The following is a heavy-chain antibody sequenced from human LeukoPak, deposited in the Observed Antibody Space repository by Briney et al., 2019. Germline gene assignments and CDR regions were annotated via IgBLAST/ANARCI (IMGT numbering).Heavy chain of an antibody. CDR1: GYTFTGYY. J-gene: IGHJ3*02. V-gene: IGHV1-2*02. CDR2: INPNSGGT. D-gene: IGHD6-19*01. CDR3: ARDALYSSGWPLI. Sequence: ASVKVSCKASGYTFTGYYMHWVRQAPGQGLEWMGWINPNSGGTNYAQKFQGRVTMTRDTSISTAYMELSRLRSDDTAVYYCARDALYSSGWPLIWGQGTMVTVSS.